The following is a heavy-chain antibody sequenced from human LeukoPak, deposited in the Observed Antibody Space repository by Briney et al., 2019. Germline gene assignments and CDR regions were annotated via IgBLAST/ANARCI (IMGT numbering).Heavy chain of an antibody. V-gene: IGHV3-66*02. CDR3: AKDQDYYDSSGYPYFDY. Sequence: PGGSLRLSCAASGFTVSSNYMSWVRQAPGKGLEWVSVIYSGGSTYYADSVKGRFTISRDNSKNALYLQMNSLRAEDTAVYYCAKDQDYYDSSGYPYFDYWGQGTLVTVSS. D-gene: IGHD3-22*01. CDR1: GFTVSSNY. CDR2: IYSGGST. J-gene: IGHJ4*02.